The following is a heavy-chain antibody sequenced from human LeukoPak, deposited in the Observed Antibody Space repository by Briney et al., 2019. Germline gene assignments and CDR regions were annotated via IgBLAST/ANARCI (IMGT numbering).Heavy chain of an antibody. J-gene: IGHJ5*02. D-gene: IGHD6-19*01. Sequence: KPSETLSLTCTVSGGSISSGDYYWSWIRQPPGKGLEWIGYIYYSGSTYYNPSLKSRVTISVDTSKNQFSLKLSSVTAADTAVYYCARGNPQWLPEGNWFDPWGQGTLVTVSS. CDR3: ARGNPQWLPEGNWFDP. CDR1: GGSISSGDYY. V-gene: IGHV4-30-4*01. CDR2: IYYSGST.